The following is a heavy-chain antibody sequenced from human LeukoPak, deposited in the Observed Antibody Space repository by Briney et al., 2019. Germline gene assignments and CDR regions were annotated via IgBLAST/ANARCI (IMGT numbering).Heavy chain of an antibody. J-gene: IGHJ4*02. CDR1: GGTSSSYA. CDR3: ARETTGTTVY. Sequence: ASVKVSCKASGGTSSSYAISWVRQAPGQGLEWMGGIIPIFGTANYAQKFQGRVTITADESTSTAYMELSSLRSEDTAVYYCARETTGTTVYWGQGTLVTVSS. D-gene: IGHD1-1*01. V-gene: IGHV1-69*13. CDR2: IIPIFGTA.